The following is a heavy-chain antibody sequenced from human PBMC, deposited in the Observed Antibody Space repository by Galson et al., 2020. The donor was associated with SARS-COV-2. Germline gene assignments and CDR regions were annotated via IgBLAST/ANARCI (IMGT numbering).Heavy chain of an antibody. Sequence: PGGSLRLSCATSGFTFSNYAMSWVRQAPGKGLEWVSIISGSGGYTDYADSVKGRFTISRDNSKDTLYLQMNSLRPEDAAIYYCAKTTGDGNLLFLEWSLFDYWGQGILVTVSS. D-gene: IGHD3-3*01. J-gene: IGHJ4*02. V-gene: IGHV3-23*01. CDR3: AKTTGDGNLLFLEWSLFDY. CDR2: ISGSGGYT. CDR1: GFTFSNYA.